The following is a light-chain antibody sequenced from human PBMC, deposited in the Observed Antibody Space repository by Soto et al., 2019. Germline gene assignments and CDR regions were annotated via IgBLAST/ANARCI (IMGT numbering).Light chain of an antibody. CDR3: SSYVVSNNFYV. Sequence: QSVLTQPPSASGSPGQSVTISCTGTSGDVGAYNYVTWYQQYPGKAPKLMIYEVSKRPSGVPDRFSGSKSGNTASLTVSGLQAEDEADYYCSSYVVSNNFYVVGTGTKFTVL. V-gene: IGLV2-8*01. CDR1: SGDVGAYNY. CDR2: EVS. J-gene: IGLJ1*01.